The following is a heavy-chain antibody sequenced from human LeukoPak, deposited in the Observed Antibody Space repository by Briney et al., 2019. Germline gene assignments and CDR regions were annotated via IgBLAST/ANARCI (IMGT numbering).Heavy chain of an antibody. CDR1: GFTFSSYN. J-gene: IGHJ5*02. CDR3: TRRFGL. V-gene: IGHV3-48*01. Sequence: GGSLRLSCAASGFTFSSYNMNWVRQAPGKGLEWVSYISSSSSTIYYADSVKGRFTISRDNAENSLYLQMNSLRAEDTAVYYCTRRFGLWGQGTLVTVSS. CDR2: ISSSSSTI.